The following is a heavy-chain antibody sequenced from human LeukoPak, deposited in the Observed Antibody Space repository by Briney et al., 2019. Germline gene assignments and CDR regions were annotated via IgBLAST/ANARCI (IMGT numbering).Heavy chain of an antibody. CDR3: AKTPYYGSGSSFDY. J-gene: IGHJ4*02. V-gene: IGHV3-23*01. CDR1: GFTFSSYA. Sequence: GGSLRLSCAASGFTFSSYAMRWVRQAPGKGLEWVSAISGSGGSTYYADSVKGRFTISRDNSKNTLYLQMNSLRAEDTAVYYCAKTPYYGSGSSFDYWGQGTLVTVSS. CDR2: ISGSGGST. D-gene: IGHD3-10*01.